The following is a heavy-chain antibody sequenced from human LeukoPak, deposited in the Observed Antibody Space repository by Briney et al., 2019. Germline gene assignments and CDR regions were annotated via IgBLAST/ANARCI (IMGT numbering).Heavy chain of an antibody. CDR3: ARDARFYYDRSGYYYPLWFDP. D-gene: IGHD3-22*01. CDR2: INPSGGST. J-gene: IGHJ5*02. CDR1: GYTFTSYY. Sequence: ASVKVSCKASGYTFTSYYMHWVRQAPGQGLEWMGIINPSGGSTSYAQEFQGRVTMTRDTSTSTVYMELGSLRSEDTAVYYCARDARFYYDRSGYYYPLWFDPWGQGTLVTVSS. V-gene: IGHV1-46*01.